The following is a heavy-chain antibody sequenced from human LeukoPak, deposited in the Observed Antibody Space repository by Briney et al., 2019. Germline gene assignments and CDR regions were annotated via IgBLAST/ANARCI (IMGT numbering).Heavy chain of an antibody. D-gene: IGHD4-17*01. J-gene: IGHJ4*02. V-gene: IGHV3-74*01. CDR3: ARGGDYKNDY. Sequence: PGGSLRLSCAASGFTFSSYWMHWVRQTPGKGLVWVSRINGAGSSISYADSVKGRVTISRDNAKNTLYLQMNNLRAVDTAVYYCARGGDYKNDYWGQGTLVTVSS. CDR1: GFTFSSYW. CDR2: INGAGSSI.